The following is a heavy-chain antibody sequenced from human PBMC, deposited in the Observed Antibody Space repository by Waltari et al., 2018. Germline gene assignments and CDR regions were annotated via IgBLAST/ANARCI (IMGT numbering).Heavy chain of an antibody. Sequence: QVQLVQSGAEVKKPGASVKVSCKVSGGTFSSYAISWVRQAPGQGLEWMGGIIPIFGTANYAQKFQGRVTITADESTSTAYMELSSLRSEDTAVYYCAREVGAMAAAGTDLDYWGQGTLVTVSS. V-gene: IGHV1-69*13. D-gene: IGHD6-13*01. J-gene: IGHJ4*02. CDR3: AREVGAMAAAGTDLDY. CDR1: GGTFSSYA. CDR2: IIPIFGTA.